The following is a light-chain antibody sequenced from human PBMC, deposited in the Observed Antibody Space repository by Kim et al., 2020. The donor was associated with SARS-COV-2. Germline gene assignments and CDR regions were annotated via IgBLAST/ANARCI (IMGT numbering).Light chain of an antibody. CDR2: DAS. CDR3: QHRKNWPLT. Sequence: EIVLTQSPATLSLSPGERVTLSCRASQSVDNYLAWYQQKPGQVPRLLIYDASNRATGIPARFSGSGSGTDYTLTISSLESEDFAVYYCQHRKNWPLTFGGGTKVEIK. CDR1: QSVDNY. V-gene: IGKV3-11*01. J-gene: IGKJ4*01.